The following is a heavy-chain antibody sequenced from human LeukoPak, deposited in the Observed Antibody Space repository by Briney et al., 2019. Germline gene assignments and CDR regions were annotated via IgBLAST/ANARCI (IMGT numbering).Heavy chain of an antibody. CDR1: GGSISSYY. V-gene: IGHV4-59*01. CDR3: ARGYYDFWSGYYIYYGMDV. D-gene: IGHD3-3*01. J-gene: IGHJ6*02. Sequence: SETLSLTCTASGGSISSYYWSWIRQPPGKGLEWIGYIYYSGSTNYNPSLKSRVTISVDTSKNQFSLKLSSVTAADTAVYYCARGYYDFWSGYYIYYGMDVWGQGTTVTVSS. CDR2: IYYSGST.